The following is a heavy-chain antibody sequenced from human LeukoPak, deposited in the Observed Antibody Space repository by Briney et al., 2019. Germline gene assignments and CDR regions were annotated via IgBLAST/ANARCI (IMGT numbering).Heavy chain of an antibody. CDR3: AKDPGASPLYDFWSGYKSLSSLNFDY. V-gene: IGHV3-23*01. CDR2: ISGSGGST. Sequence: GGSLRLSCAASGFTFSSYAMSWVRQAPGKGLEWVSAISGSGGSTYYADSVKGRFTISRDNSKNTLYLQMNSLRAEDTAVYYCAKDPGASPLYDFWSGYKSLSSLNFDYWGQGTLVTVSS. CDR1: GFTFSSYA. D-gene: IGHD3-3*01. J-gene: IGHJ4*02.